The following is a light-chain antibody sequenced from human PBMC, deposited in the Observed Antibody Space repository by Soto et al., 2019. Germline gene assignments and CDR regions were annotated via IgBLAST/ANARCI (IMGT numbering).Light chain of an antibody. CDR2: DAS. CDR1: QDIKNY. CDR3: QQYDNLPLT. J-gene: IGKJ4*01. Sequence: IQIAHYHSSPFASVGDRVTLTCQASQDIKNYLNWYQQKSGKAPKLLIYDASDLETGVPSRFSGGGSGTDFTFTINSLQPEDIATYYCQQYDNLPLTFGGGTKVDIK. V-gene: IGKV1-33*01.